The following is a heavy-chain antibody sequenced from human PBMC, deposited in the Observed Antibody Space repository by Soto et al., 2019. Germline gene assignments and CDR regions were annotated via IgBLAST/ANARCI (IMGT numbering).Heavy chain of an antibody. CDR3: GRGRSGQIVVFF. Sequence: ASVKVSCKASGYTFTGHYIHWVRQAPEQGPEWMGEIGPETGATRYAQKFQGRVTMTRDMSITTVYMELNNLSPDDTAVYYCGRGRSGQIVVFFWGQGTPVTV. J-gene: IGHJ4*02. CDR1: GYTFTGHY. D-gene: IGHD1-26*01. CDR2: IGPETGAT. V-gene: IGHV1-2*02.